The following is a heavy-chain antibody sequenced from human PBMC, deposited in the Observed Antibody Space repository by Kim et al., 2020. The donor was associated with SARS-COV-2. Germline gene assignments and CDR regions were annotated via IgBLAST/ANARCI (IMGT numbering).Heavy chain of an antibody. J-gene: IGHJ5*02. Sequence: NHNSSLRSRVTISVDTSKNQLSLKLSSVAPADTAVYFCAIGNYGSGLVNLWGQGSLVTVSS. D-gene: IGHD3-10*01. V-gene: IGHV4-59*09. CDR3: AIGNYGSGLVNL.